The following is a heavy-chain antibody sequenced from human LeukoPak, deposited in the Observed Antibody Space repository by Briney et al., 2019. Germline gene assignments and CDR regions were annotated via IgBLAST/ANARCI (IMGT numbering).Heavy chain of an antibody. D-gene: IGHD3-9*01. V-gene: IGHV1-69*05. CDR1: GGSFSRYA. Sequence: SADKVPRQASGGSFSRYAISWVRQAPGQGLEWMGGVIPIFGTANHAQKPQGRDTMTRDPVKSTVHMELNSLRCEDQGVYLCASAYGPYDILTGYSVLDYWGQGTLVTVSS. CDR2: VIPIFGTA. J-gene: IGHJ4*02. CDR3: ASAYGPYDILTGYSVLDY.